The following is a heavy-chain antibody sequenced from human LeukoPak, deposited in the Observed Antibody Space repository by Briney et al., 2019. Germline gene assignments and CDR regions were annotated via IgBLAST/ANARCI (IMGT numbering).Heavy chain of an antibody. CDR1: GGSFSAYY. D-gene: IGHD1-14*01. Sequence: SETLSLTCAVYGGSFSAYYWSWIRQPPGKGLEWIGEINHSGSTNYNPSLKSRVTISVDKSKNQFSLKLSSVTAADTAVYYCARDRKYYYHMDVWGKGTTVTVSS. CDR2: INHSGST. V-gene: IGHV4-34*01. CDR3: ARDRKYYYHMDV. J-gene: IGHJ6*03.